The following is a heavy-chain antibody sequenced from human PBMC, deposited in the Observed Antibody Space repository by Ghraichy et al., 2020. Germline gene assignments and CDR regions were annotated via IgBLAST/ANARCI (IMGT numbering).Heavy chain of an antibody. D-gene: IGHD5-18*01. V-gene: IGHV3-48*02. CDR2: ISSSSSTI. Sequence: GGSLRLSCAASGFTFSSYSMNWVRQAPGKGLEWVSYISSSSSTIYYADSVKGRFTISRDNAKNSLYLQMNSLRDEDTAVYYCARELKGLYSYGYFSPYYYYYGMDVWGQGTTVTVSS. CDR1: GFTFSSYS. J-gene: IGHJ6*02. CDR3: ARELKGLYSYGYFSPYYYYYGMDV.